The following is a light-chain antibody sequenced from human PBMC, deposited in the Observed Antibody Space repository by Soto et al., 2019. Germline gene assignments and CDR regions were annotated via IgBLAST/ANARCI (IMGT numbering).Light chain of an antibody. CDR2: DAF. J-gene: IGKJ4*01. CDR3: QQYDDRPLT. CDR1: ENVKTR. Sequence: EKVMTQSPATLSVSPGERATLSCRASENVKTRLAWYQQKSGQAPRLLIYDAFTRATGIPARFSGSASGTEFTLTISSLQSEDSAVYYCQQYDDRPLTFGGGTKV. V-gene: IGKV3-15*01.